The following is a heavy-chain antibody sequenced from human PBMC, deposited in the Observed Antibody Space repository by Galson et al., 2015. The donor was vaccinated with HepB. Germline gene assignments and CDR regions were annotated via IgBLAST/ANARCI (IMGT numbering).Heavy chain of an antibody. D-gene: IGHD6-13*01. Sequence: ETLSLTCTIDGGSMSSYYWSWIRQPPGRGLEWIGYIYYSGSTKYSSSLKSRVTISVDTSKNHFSLRLNSVTAADTAVYYCARHLGLYTSNISGAPGAFDIWGRGTVVTVFS. J-gene: IGHJ3*02. CDR1: GGSMSSYY. V-gene: IGHV4-59*08. CDR3: ARHLGLYTSNISGAPGAFDI. CDR2: IYYSGST.